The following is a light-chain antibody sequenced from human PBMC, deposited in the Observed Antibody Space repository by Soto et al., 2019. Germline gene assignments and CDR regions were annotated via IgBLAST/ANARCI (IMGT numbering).Light chain of an antibody. CDR2: RNN. Sequence: QSVLTQPPSASGTPGQRVTISCSGSSSNIGSNYVYWYQQLPGTAPKLLIYRNNQRPSGVPDRFSGSKSGTSDSLAISGLRSEDEADYYCAAWDDSLSAYVVFGGGTKLTVL. CDR1: SSNIGSNY. J-gene: IGLJ2*01. V-gene: IGLV1-47*01. CDR3: AAWDDSLSAYVV.